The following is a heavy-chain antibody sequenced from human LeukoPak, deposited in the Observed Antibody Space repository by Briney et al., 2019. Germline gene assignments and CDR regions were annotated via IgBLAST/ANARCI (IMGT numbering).Heavy chain of an antibody. Sequence: PSGTLSLTCAVSGGSISSSNWWSWVRQPPGKGLEWIGEIYHSGSTNYNPSLKSRVTISVDKSKNQFSLKLSSVTAADTAVYYCVRATDPPYDYVWGSYRSYAFDIWGQGTMVTVSS. D-gene: IGHD3-16*02. J-gene: IGHJ3*02. CDR1: GGSISSSNW. CDR3: VRATDPPYDYVWGSYRSYAFDI. CDR2: IYHSGST. V-gene: IGHV4-4*02.